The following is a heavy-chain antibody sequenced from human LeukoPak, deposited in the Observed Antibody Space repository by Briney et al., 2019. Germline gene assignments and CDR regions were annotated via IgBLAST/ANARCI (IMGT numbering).Heavy chain of an antibody. CDR2: INPNSGGT. J-gene: IGHJ4*02. Sequence: GASVKVSCKASGYTFTGYYMHWVRQAPGQGLEWMGWINPNSGGTNYAQKFQGRVTMTRDTSISTAYMELSRLRSDDTAVYYCAGYLSRHYYGSGSYAYWGQGTLVTVSS. CDR1: GYTFTGYY. CDR3: AGYLSRHYYGSGSYAY. V-gene: IGHV1-2*02. D-gene: IGHD3-10*01.